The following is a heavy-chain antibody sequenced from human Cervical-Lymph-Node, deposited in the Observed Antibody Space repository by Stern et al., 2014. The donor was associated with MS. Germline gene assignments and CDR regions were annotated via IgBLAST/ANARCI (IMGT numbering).Heavy chain of an antibody. Sequence: VHLVESGPGLVKPSETLSLTCTVSGGSISSYYWSWIRQPPGKGLEWIGYISYSGSTNYIPSLKSRVTISVGTSKNPFSLQLLPVTAADTAVYYCTMAVSSSSGLFDYWGQGTLVTVSS. CDR3: TMAVSSSSGLFDY. D-gene: IGHD6-6*01. V-gene: IGHV4-59*08. CDR1: GGSISSYY. CDR2: ISYSGST. J-gene: IGHJ4*02.